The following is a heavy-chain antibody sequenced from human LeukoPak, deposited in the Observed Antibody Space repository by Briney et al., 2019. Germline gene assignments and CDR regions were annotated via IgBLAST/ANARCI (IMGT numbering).Heavy chain of an antibody. D-gene: IGHD3-3*01. V-gene: IGHV4-39*01. CDR3: ARIDFWSGVLDY. Sequence: SETLSLTCTVSGGSISSSSYYWGWIRQPPGKGLEWIGSIYYSGSTYYNPSLKSRVTISVDTSKNRFSLKLSSVTAADTAVYYCARIDFWSGVLDYWGQGTLVTVSS. CDR1: GGSISSSSYY. J-gene: IGHJ4*02. CDR2: IYYSGST.